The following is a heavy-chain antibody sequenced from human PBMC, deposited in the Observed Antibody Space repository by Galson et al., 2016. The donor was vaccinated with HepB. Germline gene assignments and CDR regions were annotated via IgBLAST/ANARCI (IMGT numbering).Heavy chain of an antibody. CDR2: INSDGSST. CDR1: GFTFSSYW. J-gene: IGHJ4*02. CDR3: TTDGLLRYFDWLSSASDY. D-gene: IGHD3-9*01. V-gene: IGHV3-74*01. Sequence: SLRLSCAASGFTFSSYWMYWVRQAPGKGLMWVSRINSDGSSTNYADSVKGRFTISRDNAKNTLYLQMNSLKTEDTAVYYCTTDGLLRYFDWLSSASDYWGQGTLVTVSS.